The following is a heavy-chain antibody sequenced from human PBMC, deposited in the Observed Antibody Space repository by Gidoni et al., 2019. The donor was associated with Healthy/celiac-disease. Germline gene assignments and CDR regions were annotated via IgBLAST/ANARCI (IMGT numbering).Heavy chain of an antibody. CDR1: GFTFSSYV. V-gene: IGHV3-23*01. D-gene: IGHD4-17*01. CDR3: ARDYYGDYIQDY. J-gene: IGHJ4*02. Sequence: EVQLLESGGGLVQPGGSLRLSCAASGFTFSSYVMSWVRQAPGKGLEWVSAISGSGSSTFYADSVKGRFTISRDNSKNTLYLQMNSLRAEDTAVFYCARDYYGDYIQDYWGQGTLVTVSS. CDR2: ISGSGSST.